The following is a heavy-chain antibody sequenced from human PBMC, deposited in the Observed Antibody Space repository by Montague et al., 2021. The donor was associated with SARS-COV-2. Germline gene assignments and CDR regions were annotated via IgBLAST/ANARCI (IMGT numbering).Heavy chain of an antibody. CDR2: IYTSGST. CDR3: ARVGVGTMVRGVIPSYYYYGMDV. D-gene: IGHD3-10*01. CDR1: GGSISSGSYY. V-gene: IGHV4-61*02. J-gene: IGHJ6*02. Sequence: TLSLTCTVSGGSISSGSYYWSWIRQPAVNGLEWIGRIYTSGSTNYNPSLKSRVTISVDTSKNQFSLRLSSVTAADTAVYYCARVGVGTMVRGVIPSYYYYGMDVWGQGTTVTVSS.